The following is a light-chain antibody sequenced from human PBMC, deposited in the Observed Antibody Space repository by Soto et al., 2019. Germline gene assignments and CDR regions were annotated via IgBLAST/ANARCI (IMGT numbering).Light chain of an antibody. CDR2: WAS. Sequence: DIVMTQFPDSLTVSLGERATINCKSSQTVLHSSNNKNFLAWYQQKPGQPPKLLIYWASTRQSGVPDRFSGSGSGTDFTLTISSLQAEDVAVYYCHQYYSAPYTFGQGTKLEIK. CDR1: QTVLHSSNNKNF. J-gene: IGKJ2*01. CDR3: HQYYSAPYT. V-gene: IGKV4-1*01.